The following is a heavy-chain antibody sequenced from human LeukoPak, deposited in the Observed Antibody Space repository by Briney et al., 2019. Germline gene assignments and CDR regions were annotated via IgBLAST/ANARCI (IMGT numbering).Heavy chain of an antibody. Sequence: SETLSLTCTVSGGSISSGSYYWSWIRQPAGKGLEWIGRIYTSGSTNYNPSLKSRVTISVDTSKNQFSLKLSSVTAADTAVYYCAREDYDFWSGPRTDYYFDYWGQGILVTVSS. CDR3: AREDYDFWSGPRTDYYFDY. CDR1: GGSISSGSYY. D-gene: IGHD3-3*01. CDR2: IYTSGST. V-gene: IGHV4-61*02. J-gene: IGHJ4*02.